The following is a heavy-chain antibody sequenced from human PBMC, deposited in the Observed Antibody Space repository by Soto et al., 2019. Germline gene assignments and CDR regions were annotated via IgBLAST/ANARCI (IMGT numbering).Heavy chain of an antibody. Sequence: QVHLLLQSGAEVKKPGSSVKVSCKASGGTPSNSAISWVRQAPGQGLEWMGGIIPVFGLVKYAQNFQGRVTLTADESTNPAYMELSSLRPEDTAVYYCAGGRIVVVGSRAYYGMDVWGQGTTVTVSS. CDR3: AGGRIVVVGSRAYYGMDV. CDR1: GGTPSNSA. V-gene: IGHV1-69*01. CDR2: IIPVFGLV. J-gene: IGHJ6*02. D-gene: IGHD3-22*01.